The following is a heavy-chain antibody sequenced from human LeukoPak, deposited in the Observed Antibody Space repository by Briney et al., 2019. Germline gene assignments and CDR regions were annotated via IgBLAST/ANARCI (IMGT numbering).Heavy chain of an antibody. CDR3: ARSWQQLVYYYGMDV. D-gene: IGHD6-13*01. V-gene: IGHV3-30-3*02. Sequence: GGSLRLSCAASGSTFSSYAMHWVRQAPGKGLEWVAVISYDGSNKYYADSVKGRFTISRDNSKNTLYLQMNSLRAEDTAVYYCARSWQQLVYYYGMDVWGQGTTVTVSS. CDR1: GSTFSSYA. J-gene: IGHJ6*02. CDR2: ISYDGSNK.